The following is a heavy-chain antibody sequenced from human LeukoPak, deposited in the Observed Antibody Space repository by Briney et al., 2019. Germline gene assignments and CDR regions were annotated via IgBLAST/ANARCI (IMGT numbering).Heavy chain of an antibody. V-gene: IGHV1-3*01. CDR3: ARSGYCSSTSCPGGYFQH. Sequence: GASVKDSCKASGYTFTSYAMHWVRQAPGQRLERMGWINAGNGNTKYSQKFQGRVTITRDTSASTAYMELSSLRSEDTAVYYCARSGYCSSTSCPGGYFQHWGEGTLVTVSS. CDR2: INAGNGNT. D-gene: IGHD2-2*01. J-gene: IGHJ1*01. CDR1: GYTFTSYA.